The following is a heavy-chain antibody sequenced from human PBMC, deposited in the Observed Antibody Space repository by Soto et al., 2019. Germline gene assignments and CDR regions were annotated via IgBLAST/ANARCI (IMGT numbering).Heavy chain of an antibody. J-gene: IGHJ4*02. CDR3: ARGGVSTRTFDY. CDR2: IFPGDSDT. D-gene: IGHD3-3*01. Sequence: GESLKISCNASGFSLNTYWIGWVRQKPGKGLEWMGSIFPGDSDTRYRPSFQGQVTISADKSISSAYLQWSSLRASDTAMYYCARGGVSTRTFDYWGQGTPVTVSS. V-gene: IGHV5-51*01. CDR1: GFSLNTYW.